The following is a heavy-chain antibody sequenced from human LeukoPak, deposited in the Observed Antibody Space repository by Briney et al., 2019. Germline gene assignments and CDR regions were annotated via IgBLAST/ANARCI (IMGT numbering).Heavy chain of an antibody. V-gene: IGHV4-39*07. CDR2: IYSSGST. D-gene: IGHD2-2*01. CDR3: ARLIPSRYCSSTSCYGWFDP. CDR1: GASINSGSNY. J-gene: IGHJ5*02. Sequence: PSETLSLTCRVSGASINSGSNYWGWIRQPPGKTLEWIGSIYSSGSTYYNPSLKSRVIIMIDTPKNHFSLTLSSVTAADTAVYYCARLIPSRYCSSTSCYGWFDPWGQGTLVTVSS.